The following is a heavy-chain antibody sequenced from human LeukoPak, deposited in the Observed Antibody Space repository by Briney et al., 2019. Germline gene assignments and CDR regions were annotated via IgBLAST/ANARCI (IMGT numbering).Heavy chain of an antibody. CDR2: IIPILGIA. CDR3: ARGPMIGYRFDY. CDR1: GGTFSSYT. V-gene: IGHV1-69*02. D-gene: IGHD3-22*01. Sequence: SVKVSCKASGGTFSSYTISWVRQAPGQGLEWMGRIIPILGIANYAQKFQGRVTITADKPTSTAYMGLSSLRSEDTAVYYCARGPMIGYRFDYWGQGTLVTVSS. J-gene: IGHJ4*02.